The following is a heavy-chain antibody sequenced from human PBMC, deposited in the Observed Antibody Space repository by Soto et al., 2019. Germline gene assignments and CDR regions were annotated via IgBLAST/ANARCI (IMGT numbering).Heavy chain of an antibody. CDR1: GYSFRSYG. CDR2: VSGYNYNT. V-gene: IGHV1-18*01. D-gene: IGHD2-8*01. Sequence: QVQLEQSGPEVKKSGASVKVSCKASGYSFRSYGINWVRQAPGQGLEWIGWVSGYNYNTKYAQKLQGRITVTTDTSKNTAYMELRSLRSDDTAVYYCGRSSSMLGAGWSDSWGRGTLVTVSS. CDR3: GRSSSMLGAGWSDS. J-gene: IGHJ5*01.